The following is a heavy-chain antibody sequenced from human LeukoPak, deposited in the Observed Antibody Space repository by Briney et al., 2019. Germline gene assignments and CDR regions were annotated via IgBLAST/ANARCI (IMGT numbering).Heavy chain of an antibody. CDR1: GGSISSGDYY. CDR2: IYYSGST. CDR3: ARDQKYYYDSSGNF. D-gene: IGHD3-22*01. V-gene: IGHV4-30-4*08. J-gene: IGHJ3*01. Sequence: PSETLSLTCTVSGGSISSGDYYWSWIRPPPGKGLEWIGYIYYSGSTYYNPSLKSRVTISVDTSKNQFSLKLSSVTAADTAVYYCARDQKYYYDSSGNFWGQGTMVTVSS.